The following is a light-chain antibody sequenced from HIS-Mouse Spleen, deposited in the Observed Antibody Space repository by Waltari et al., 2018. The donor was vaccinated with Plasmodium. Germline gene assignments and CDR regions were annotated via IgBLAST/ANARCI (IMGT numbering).Light chain of an antibody. CDR3: YSTDSSGNHRV. CDR2: EDS. CDR1: ALPKKY. V-gene: IGLV3-10*01. J-gene: IGLJ3*02. Sequence: SYELTQPPSVSVSPGQTARITSPGHALPKKYAYWYQQKSGQAPVLVIYEDSKRPSGILERFSGSSSGTMATLTISGAQVEDEADYYCYSTDSSGNHRVFGGGTKLTVL.